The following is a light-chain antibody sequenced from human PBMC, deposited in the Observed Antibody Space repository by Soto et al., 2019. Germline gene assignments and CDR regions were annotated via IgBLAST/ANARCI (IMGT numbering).Light chain of an antibody. Sequence: QSALTQPASLSGSPGQSITISCTGATSDFVNYNYVSWYQHHPGKAPQLMIYEVSHRPSGVSSRFSGSKSGNTASLTISGLKPEEEGYYYCSSYTVSTDVVFGGGTKLTVL. CDR2: EVS. CDR3: SSYTVSTDVV. CDR1: TSDFVNYNY. V-gene: IGLV2-14*01. J-gene: IGLJ2*01.